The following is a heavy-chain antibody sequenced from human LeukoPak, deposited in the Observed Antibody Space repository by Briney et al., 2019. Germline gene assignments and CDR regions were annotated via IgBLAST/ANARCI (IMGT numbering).Heavy chain of an antibody. CDR1: GFTFTSYS. Sequence: GGSLRLSCAASGFTFTSYSMNWVRQAPGKGLEWVSTISGGGGSTYYADSVKGRFTISRDNSKNTQYLQMNSLRAEHTAVYYCARGGYSFGYFHYWGQGILVTVSS. CDR2: ISGGGGST. J-gene: IGHJ4*02. D-gene: IGHD5-18*01. CDR3: ARGGYSFGYFHY. V-gene: IGHV3-23*01.